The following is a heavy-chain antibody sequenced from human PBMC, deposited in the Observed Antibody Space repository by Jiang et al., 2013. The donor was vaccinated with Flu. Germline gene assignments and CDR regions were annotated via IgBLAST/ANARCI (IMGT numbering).Heavy chain of an antibody. CDR3: AREVVVASRLDY. CDR2: IISSGTYI. Sequence: VQLVESGGGLVKPGGSLRLSCAASGFTFSSFTMNWVRQAPGRGLEWVAFIISSGTYISYADSVRGRFTISRDNAKNSLYLQMNSLRAEDTAVYYCAREVVVASRLDYWGQGTLVTVSS. D-gene: IGHD2-15*01. J-gene: IGHJ4*02. CDR1: GFTFSSFT. V-gene: IGHV3-21*01.